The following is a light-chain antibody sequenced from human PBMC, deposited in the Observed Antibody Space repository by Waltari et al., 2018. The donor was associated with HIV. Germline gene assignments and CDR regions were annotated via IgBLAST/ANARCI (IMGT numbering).Light chain of an antibody. Sequence: QSALTQPPSVSGSPGQSVTIYCTGTSNDVARYDRVSWYPQPPGRGPTLLTYQVVNRPSGVPGRFSGSKSGNTASLTIFGLQSEDEADYHCSSFTASGTWVFGGGTKLTV. CDR3: SSFTASGTWV. CDR2: QVV. V-gene: IGLV2-18*02. J-gene: IGLJ3*02. CDR1: SNDVARYDR.